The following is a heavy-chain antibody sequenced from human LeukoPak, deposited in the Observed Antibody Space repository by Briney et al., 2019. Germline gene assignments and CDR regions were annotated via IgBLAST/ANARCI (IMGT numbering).Heavy chain of an antibody. Sequence: SVKVSCKASGGTFSSYAISWVRQAPGQGLEWMGGIIPIFGTANYAQKFQGRVTITTDESTSTAYMELSSLRSEDTAVYYCARDLDRAAAGTNYYYYMDVWGKGTTVTVSS. V-gene: IGHV1-69*05. CDR2: IIPIFGTA. D-gene: IGHD6-13*01. CDR3: ARDLDRAAAGTNYYYYMDV. J-gene: IGHJ6*03. CDR1: GGTFSSYA.